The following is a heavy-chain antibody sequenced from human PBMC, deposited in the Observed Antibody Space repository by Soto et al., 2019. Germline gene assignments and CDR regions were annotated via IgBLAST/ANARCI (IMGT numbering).Heavy chain of an antibody. CDR1: GFTFNIYW. CDR3: ARGVCSGSYHYYYYAMDV. V-gene: IGHV3-74*01. Sequence: PGGSLRLSCAASGFTFNIYWMHWVRQAPGKGLVWVSRINSDASSTNYADSVKGRFTISRDNAKNTLYLQMNSLRVEDTAVYYCARGVCSGSYHYYYYAMDVWGQGTTVTVSS. D-gene: IGHD1-26*01. J-gene: IGHJ6*02. CDR2: INSDASST.